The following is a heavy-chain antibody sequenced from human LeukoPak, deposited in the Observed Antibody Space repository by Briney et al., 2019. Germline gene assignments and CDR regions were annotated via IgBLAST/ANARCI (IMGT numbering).Heavy chain of an antibody. V-gene: IGHV4-59*08. J-gene: IGHJ6*02. CDR3: ARQGRRYSSSWYGNPHYYYYYGMDV. D-gene: IGHD6-13*01. CDR2: IYYSGST. CDR1: GGSISSYY. Sequence: SETLSLTCTVSGGSISSYYWSWIRQPPGKGLEWIGYIYYSGSTNYNPSLKSRVTISVDMSKNQFSLKLSSVTAADTAVYYCARQGRRYSSSWYGNPHYYYYYGMDVWGQGTTVTVSS.